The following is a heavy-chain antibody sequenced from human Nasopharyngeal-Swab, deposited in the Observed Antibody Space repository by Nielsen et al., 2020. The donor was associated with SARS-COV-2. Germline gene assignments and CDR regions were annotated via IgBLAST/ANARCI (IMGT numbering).Heavy chain of an antibody. V-gene: IGHV5-51*01. D-gene: IGHD1-26*01. Sequence: GESLKISCKGSGYSFTSYWIGWVRQMPGKGLEWMGIIYPGDPDIRYSPSFQGQVTISADKSISTAYLQWSSLKASDTAMYYCTRTGGSYGQGGDYWGQGTLVTVSS. CDR3: TRTGGSYGQGGDY. CDR1: GYSFTSYW. CDR2: IYPGDPDI. J-gene: IGHJ4*02.